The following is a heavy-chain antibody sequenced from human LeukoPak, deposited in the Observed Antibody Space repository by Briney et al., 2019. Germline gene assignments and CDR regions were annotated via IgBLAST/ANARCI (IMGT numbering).Heavy chain of an antibody. CDR1: GFIFSSYR. CDR2: ISSSSTTI. Sequence: GGSLRLSCVGSGFIFSSYRMNWVRQAPGKGLEWISYISSSSTTIYYADSVKGRFTISRDNAKNSLYLQMNSLRAEDTAVYYCAREFGSWGQGTLVTVSS. J-gene: IGHJ4*02. V-gene: IGHV3-48*01. CDR3: AREFGS.